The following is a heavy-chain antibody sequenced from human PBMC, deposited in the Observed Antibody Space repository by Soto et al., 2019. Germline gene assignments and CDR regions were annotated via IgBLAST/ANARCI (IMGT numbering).Heavy chain of an antibody. D-gene: IGHD3-3*01. Sequence: QVQLVESGGGVVQSGKSLRLSCAASGFTFRNYAMHWDRQAPGKGLEWVAVISYDGSEKFYAASVEGRFAISRDKSGNTVYLQMNSLRLEDTAVYYCARAHYDLWSGTRDYFDYWGQGALVTVSS. J-gene: IGHJ4*02. CDR2: ISYDGSEK. V-gene: IGHV3-30*03. CDR3: ARAHYDLWSGTRDYFDY. CDR1: GFTFRNYA.